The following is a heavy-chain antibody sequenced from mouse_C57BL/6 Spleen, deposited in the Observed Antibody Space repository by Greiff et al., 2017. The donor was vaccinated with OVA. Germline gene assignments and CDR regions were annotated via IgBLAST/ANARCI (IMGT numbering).Heavy chain of an antibody. J-gene: IGHJ3*01. Sequence: EVQLQQSGPELVKPGASVKISCKASGYTFTDYYMNWVKQSHGKSLEWIGDINPNNGGTSYNQKFKGKATLTVDKSSSTAYMELRSLTSEGSAVYYCARMGYDYGGFAYWGQGTLVTVSA. D-gene: IGHD2-4*01. CDR2: INPNNGGT. V-gene: IGHV1-26*01. CDR3: ARMGYDYGGFAY. CDR1: GYTFTDYY.